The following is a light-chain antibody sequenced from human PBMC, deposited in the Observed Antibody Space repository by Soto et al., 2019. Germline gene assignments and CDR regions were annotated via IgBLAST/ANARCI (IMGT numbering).Light chain of an antibody. CDR3: QQYYCSPLT. V-gene: IGKV4-1*01. Sequence: DIVMTQSPDSLAVSLGETATINCKSSQSILYSSNNKNYLTWYQQKPGQPPKLLIYWASTRESGVPDRFSGSGSGTDFTLTISRLQAEDVAVYYCQQYYCSPLTFGGGTKVEIK. J-gene: IGKJ4*01. CDR2: WAS. CDR1: QSILYSSNNKNY.